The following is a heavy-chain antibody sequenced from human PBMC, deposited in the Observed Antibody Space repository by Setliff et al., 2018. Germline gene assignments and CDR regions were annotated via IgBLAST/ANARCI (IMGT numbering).Heavy chain of an antibody. D-gene: IGHD3-10*01. J-gene: IGHJ4*02. V-gene: IGHV3-74*01. CDR3: FGAGTCSY. Sequence: LRLSCSVSGITFINAWMTWVRQAPGKGLVWVSRINGDGTITNYADSVKGRFTISRDNAKNTLYLQMNSLRTEDTAVYYCFGAGTCSYWGQGTLVTVSS. CDR1: GITFINAW. CDR2: INGDGTIT.